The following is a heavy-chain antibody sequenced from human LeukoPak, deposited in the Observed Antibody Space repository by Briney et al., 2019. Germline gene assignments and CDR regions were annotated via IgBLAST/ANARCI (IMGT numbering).Heavy chain of an antibody. Sequence: PGGSLRLSCAASGFTFSSYAVSWVRQAPGKGLEWASAISGSGGSTYYADSVKGRFTISRDNSKNTLYLQMNSLRAEDTAVYYCAKSGDYYGSGSYYWGFDYWGQGTLVTVSS. J-gene: IGHJ4*02. CDR3: AKSGDYYGSGSYYWGFDY. V-gene: IGHV3-23*01. CDR1: GFTFSSYA. CDR2: ISGSGGST. D-gene: IGHD3-10*01.